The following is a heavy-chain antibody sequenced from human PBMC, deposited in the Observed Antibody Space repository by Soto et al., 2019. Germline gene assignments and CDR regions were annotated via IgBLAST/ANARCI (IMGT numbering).Heavy chain of an antibody. J-gene: IGHJ4*02. D-gene: IGHD2-2*01. V-gene: IGHV1-18*01. CDR2: ISAYNGNT. CDR3: ARVLRALGYCSSTSCYGEADY. Sequence: QVQLVQSGAEVKKPGASVKVSCKASGYTFTSYGISWVRQAPGQGLEWMGWISAYNGNTNYAQKLQGRVTMTTDTSTSTAYMELRSLRSDDTAVYYCARVLRALGYCSSTSCYGEADYWGQGTLVTVSS. CDR1: GYTFTSYG.